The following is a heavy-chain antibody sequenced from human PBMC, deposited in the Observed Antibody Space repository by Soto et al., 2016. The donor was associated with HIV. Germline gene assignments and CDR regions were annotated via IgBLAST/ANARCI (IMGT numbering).Heavy chain of an antibody. CDR3: ASGQSLPGSKIDN. J-gene: IGHJ4*02. CDR2: IYSGGST. D-gene: IGHD2-15*01. V-gene: IGHV3-66*01. Sequence: EVQLVESGGDLVQPGGSLKLSCVVSGFTVNSHYMSWIRQAPGKGLEWVSVIYSGGSTYYSESVKGRFSISRDTSKNTLYLQVSSLRVDDTAVYYCASGQSLPGSKIDNWGQGTLVTVSS. CDR1: GFTVNSHY.